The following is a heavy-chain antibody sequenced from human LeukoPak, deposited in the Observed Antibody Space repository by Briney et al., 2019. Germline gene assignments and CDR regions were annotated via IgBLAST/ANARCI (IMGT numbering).Heavy chain of an antibody. CDR2: ISYTGST. J-gene: IGHJ4*02. CDR3: VREPSSSGWFAY. CDR1: GDSITGYY. D-gene: IGHD6-19*01. V-gene: IGHV4-59*01. Sequence: PSETLSLTCTVSGDSITGYYWSWIRQPPGKGQEWIAYISYTGSTNYNPSLRGRVTISLDTSANQFSLKFSSVTTTDTAVYYCVREPSSSGWFAYWGQGTLVTVSS.